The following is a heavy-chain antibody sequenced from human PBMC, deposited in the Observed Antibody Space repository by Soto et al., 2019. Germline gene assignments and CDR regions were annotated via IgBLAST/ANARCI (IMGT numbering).Heavy chain of an antibody. CDR1: GGPISSSSYY. V-gene: IGHV4-39*01. CDR2: IYYSGST. D-gene: IGHD5-18*01. Sequence: SETLSLTCTVSGGPISSSSYYWGWIRQPPGKGLELIGSIYYSGSTYYNPSLKSRVTISVDTSKNQFSLKLSSVTAADTSVYYCARVMWIQLWYYFDYWGQGTLVT. CDR3: ARVMWIQLWYYFDY. J-gene: IGHJ4*02.